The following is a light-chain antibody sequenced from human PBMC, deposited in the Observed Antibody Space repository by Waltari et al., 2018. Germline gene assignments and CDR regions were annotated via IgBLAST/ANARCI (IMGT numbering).Light chain of an antibody. J-gene: IGLJ3*02. Sequence: QSALTQPRSVSGSPGQSVTISCTGTSRAVGAYNYVSWYQQHPGKAPKLMIYDVIKRPSGVPDRFSGSNSGNTAYLTISGLQAEDEADYCCCSYAGSYTWVFGGGTQLTVL. CDR3: CSYAGSYTWV. CDR1: SRAVGAYNY. V-gene: IGLV2-11*01. CDR2: DVI.